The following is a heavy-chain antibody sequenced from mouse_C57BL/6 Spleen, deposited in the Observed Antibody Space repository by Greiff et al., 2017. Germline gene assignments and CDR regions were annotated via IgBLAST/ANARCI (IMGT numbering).Heavy chain of an antibody. J-gene: IGHJ4*01. Sequence: VHLVESGAELVRPGTSVKVSCKASGYAFTNYLIEWVKQRPGQGLEWIGVIKPGSGGTNYNEKFKGKATLTADKSSSTAYMQLSSLTSEDSAVYFCARFGSSYAMDYWGQGTSVTVSS. D-gene: IGHD1-1*01. CDR2: IKPGSGGT. CDR1: GYAFTNYL. CDR3: ARFGSSYAMDY. V-gene: IGHV1-54*01.